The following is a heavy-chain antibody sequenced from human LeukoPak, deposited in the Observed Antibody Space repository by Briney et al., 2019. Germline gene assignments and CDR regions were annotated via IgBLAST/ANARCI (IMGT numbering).Heavy chain of an antibody. CDR2: IYSGGST. CDR3: ARDGTGDYETGKGFDP. D-gene: IGHD4-17*01. CDR1: GFPLSSNY. J-gene: IGHJ5*02. Sequence: GGSLRLSCAASGFPLSSNYMSWVRPAPGKGLEWVSVIYSGGSTYYADSVKGRFTISRDNSKNTLYLQMNSLRAEDTAVYYCARDGTGDYETGKGFDPWGQGTLVTVSS. V-gene: IGHV3-66*01.